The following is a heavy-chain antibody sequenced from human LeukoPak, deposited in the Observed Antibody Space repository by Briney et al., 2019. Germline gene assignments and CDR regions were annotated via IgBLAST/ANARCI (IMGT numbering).Heavy chain of an antibody. Sequence: GFLRPSCAVPGFTFSSYSIGWGRQAPRKGLGWGPAISGSGGSTYYADSVKGRFTISRDNSKNTLYLQMNSLRAEDTAVYYCAKDRGSYFTYFDYWGQGTLVTVSS. J-gene: IGHJ4*02. CDR1: GFTFSSYS. V-gene: IGHV3-23*01. CDR2: ISGSGGST. D-gene: IGHD1-26*01. CDR3: AKDRGSYFTYFDY.